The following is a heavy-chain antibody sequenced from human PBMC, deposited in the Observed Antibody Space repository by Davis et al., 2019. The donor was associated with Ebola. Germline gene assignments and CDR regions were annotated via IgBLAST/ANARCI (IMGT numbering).Heavy chain of an antibody. CDR1: GFTFSSYG. Sequence: PGGSLRLSCAASGFTFSSYGMHWVRQAPGKGLEWVAVIWYDGSNKYYADSVKGRFTISRDNSKNTLYLQMNSLRAEDTAVYYCARARRYGDYAEYLQHWGQGTLVTVSS. J-gene: IGHJ1*01. V-gene: IGHV3-33*01. D-gene: IGHD4-17*01. CDR2: IWYDGSNK. CDR3: ARARRYGDYAEYLQH.